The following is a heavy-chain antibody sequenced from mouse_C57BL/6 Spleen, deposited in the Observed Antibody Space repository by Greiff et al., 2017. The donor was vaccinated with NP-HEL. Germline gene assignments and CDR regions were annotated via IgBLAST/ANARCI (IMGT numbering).Heavy chain of an antibody. CDR2: IYWDDDK. V-gene: IGHV8-12*01. D-gene: IGHD1-1*01. CDR1: GFSLSTSGMG. Sequence: QVTLKVCGPGILQSSQTLSLTCSFSGFSLSTSGMGVSWIRQPSGKGLEWLAHIYWDDDKRYNPSLKSRLTISKDTSRNQVFLKITSVDTADTATYYCARSTTVAMDYWGQGTSVTVSS. CDR3: ARSTTVAMDY. J-gene: IGHJ4*01.